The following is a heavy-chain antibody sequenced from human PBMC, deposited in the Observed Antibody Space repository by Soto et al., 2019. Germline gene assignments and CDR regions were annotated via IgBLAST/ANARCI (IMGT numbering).Heavy chain of an antibody. CDR1: GFTFSSYW. D-gene: IGHD3-22*01. CDR2: IKQDGSEK. J-gene: IGHJ6*02. CDR3: ARDNRRDSSGYYYLNYYYYGMDV. V-gene: IGHV3-7*03. Sequence: PGGSLRLSCAASGFTFSSYWMSWVRQAPGKGLEWVANIKQDGSEKYYVDSVKGRFTISRDNAKNSLYLQMNSLRAEDTAVYYCARDNRRDSSGYYYLNYYYYGMDVWGQGTTVTVSS.